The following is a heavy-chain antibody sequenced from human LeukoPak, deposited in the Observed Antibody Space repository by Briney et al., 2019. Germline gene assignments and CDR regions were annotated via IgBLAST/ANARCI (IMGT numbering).Heavy chain of an antibody. D-gene: IGHD2-15*01. J-gene: IGHJ4*02. CDR1: GFTFSRYS. V-gene: IGHV3-48*02. CDR2: ISSSGGTI. CDR3: ARLWGYCSGGSCYSTPY. Sequence: GGSLRLSCVASGFTFSRYSMNWVRQAPGKGLEWVSYISSSGGTIYYADSVKGRFTISRDNAKNSLYLQMNSLRDEDTAVYYCARLWGYCSGGSCYSTPYWGQGTLVTVSS.